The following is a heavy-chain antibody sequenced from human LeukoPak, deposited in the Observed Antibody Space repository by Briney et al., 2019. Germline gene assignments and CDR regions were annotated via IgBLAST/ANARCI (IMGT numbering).Heavy chain of an antibody. CDR1: GGSFGGYY. D-gene: IGHD6-19*01. CDR2: INHSGST. J-gene: IGHJ4*02. Sequence: PSETLSLTCAVYGGSFGGYYWSWIRQPPGKGLEWIGEINHSGSTNYNPSLKSRVTISVDTSKNQFSLKLSSVTAADTAVYYCARGQWLIDYWGQGTLVTVSS. V-gene: IGHV4-34*01. CDR3: ARGQWLIDY.